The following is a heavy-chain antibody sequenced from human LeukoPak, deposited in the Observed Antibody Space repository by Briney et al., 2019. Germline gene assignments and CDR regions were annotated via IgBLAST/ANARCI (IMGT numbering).Heavy chain of an antibody. CDR1: GFTFSRYA. Sequence: GGSLRLSCAASGFTFSRYAMNWVRQAPGKGLEWVSAISGSGGSTYYADSVKGRFTISRDNSKNTLYLQMNSLRAEDTAVYYCAKENVVVVTGDYYMDVWGKGTTVTVSS. CDR3: AKENVVVVTGDYYMDV. D-gene: IGHD2-21*02. CDR2: ISGSGGST. J-gene: IGHJ6*03. V-gene: IGHV3-23*01.